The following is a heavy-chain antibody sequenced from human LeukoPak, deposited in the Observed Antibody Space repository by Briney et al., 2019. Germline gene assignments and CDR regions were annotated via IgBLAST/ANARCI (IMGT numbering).Heavy chain of an antibody. Sequence: KPSETLSLTCAVYGGSFSGYYWSWIRQPPGKGLEWIGEINHSGSTNYNPSLKSRVTMSVDTSKNQFSLKLSSVTAADTAVYYCARMGGYGRWLRPGAVGYWGQGTLVTVSS. CDR1: GGSFSGYY. CDR2: INHSGST. V-gene: IGHV4-34*01. D-gene: IGHD5-12*01. CDR3: ARMGGYGRWLRPGAVGY. J-gene: IGHJ4*02.